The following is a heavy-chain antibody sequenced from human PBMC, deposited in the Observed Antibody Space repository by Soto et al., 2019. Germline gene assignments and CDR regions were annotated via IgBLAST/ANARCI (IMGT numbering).Heavy chain of an antibody. V-gene: IGHV3-30-3*01. CDR1: GFTFSSYA. J-gene: IGHJ4*02. D-gene: IGHD4-17*01. CDR3: AREGSRTTVTRVFDY. CDR2: ISYDGSNK. Sequence: PGGSLRLSCAASGFTFSSYAMHWVRQAPGKGLEWVAVISYDGSNKYYADSVKGRFTISRDNSKNTLYLQMNSLRAEDTAAYYCAREGSRTTVTRVFDYWGQGTLVTVSS.